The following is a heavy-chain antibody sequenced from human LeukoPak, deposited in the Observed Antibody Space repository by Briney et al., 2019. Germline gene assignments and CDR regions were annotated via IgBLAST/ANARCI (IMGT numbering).Heavy chain of an antibody. CDR3: AKGYYYLDY. Sequence: PGGSLRLSCAASGFTFSNFAMSWVRQAPGKGLEWVSPISSSGGSTYYADSVKGRFTISRDNSKTTLYLQMNSLRAEDTAVYYCAKGYYYLDYWGQGTLVTVSS. CDR1: GFTFSNFA. V-gene: IGHV3-23*01. J-gene: IGHJ4*02. CDR2: ISSSGGST. D-gene: IGHD3-10*01.